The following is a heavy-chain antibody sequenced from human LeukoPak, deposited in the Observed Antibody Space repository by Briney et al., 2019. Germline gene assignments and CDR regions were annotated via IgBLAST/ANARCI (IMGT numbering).Heavy chain of an antibody. CDR2: INTKTGNP. Sequence: ASVKVSCKTSGYTFTSYGMNWVRQAPGQGLEWMGWINTKTGNPTYAQGFTGRFVFSLDTSVSTAYLQISSLKAEDTAVYYCARAPVWGDGYNYFDYWGQGTLVTVSS. CDR3: ARAPVWGDGYNYFDY. J-gene: IGHJ4*02. D-gene: IGHD5-24*01. CDR1: GYTFTSYG. V-gene: IGHV7-4-1*02.